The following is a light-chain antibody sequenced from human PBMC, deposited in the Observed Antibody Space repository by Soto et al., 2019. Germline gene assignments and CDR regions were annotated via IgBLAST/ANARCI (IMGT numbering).Light chain of an antibody. Sequence: QSALTQPASVSGSPGQSITISCTGTSSDVGAYNYVSWYQHHPGKAPKLMIYDVTNRPSEVSDLFSGSKSGNTASLTISGLQAEDEADYYCASHPSSNTHVVFGGGTKLTVL. J-gene: IGLJ2*01. CDR3: ASHPSSNTHVV. CDR1: SSDVGAYNY. V-gene: IGLV2-14*03. CDR2: DVT.